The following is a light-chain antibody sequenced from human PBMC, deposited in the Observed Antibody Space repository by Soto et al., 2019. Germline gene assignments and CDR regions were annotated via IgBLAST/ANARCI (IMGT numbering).Light chain of an antibody. CDR1: ESVRNNS. CDR2: GAS. V-gene: IGKV3-20*01. J-gene: IGKJ2*01. CDR3: HHYGYGADT. Sequence: LILTQSPGTLSLSPGERATLSCSASESVRNNSLAWYQQHPGQAPRLLIFGASSRATGIPDRFTGTGSGADFLLTISRLEPDDAAVYFCHHYGYGADTFGQGTKLEI.